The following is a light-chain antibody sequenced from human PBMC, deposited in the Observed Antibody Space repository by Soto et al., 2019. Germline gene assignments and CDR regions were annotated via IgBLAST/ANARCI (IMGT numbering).Light chain of an antibody. V-gene: IGLV2-14*01. CDR1: SSDVGDDRY. CDR3: SSQTTTSRV. CDR2: EVT. J-gene: IGLJ3*02. Sequence: QSALTQPASVSGSPGQSIVISGNGSSSDVGDDRYISWYQQHPGKAPKLIISEVTNRPSGISDRFSGSKSGNTASLTISGLQAEDESDYYCSSQTTTSRVFGGGTKLTVL.